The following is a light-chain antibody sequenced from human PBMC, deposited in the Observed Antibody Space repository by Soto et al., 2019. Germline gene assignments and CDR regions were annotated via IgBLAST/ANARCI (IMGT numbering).Light chain of an antibody. Sequence: QSVLTQPPSVSGAPGQRVTISCTGSSSNIGAGYDVHWYQQLPGTAPKLLIYANSNRPSGVPGRFSGSKSGTSASLAITGLQAEDECDYYCQSYDSSLSGYVFGTGTKVTVL. J-gene: IGLJ1*01. V-gene: IGLV1-40*01. CDR1: SSNIGAGYD. CDR3: QSYDSSLSGYV. CDR2: ANS.